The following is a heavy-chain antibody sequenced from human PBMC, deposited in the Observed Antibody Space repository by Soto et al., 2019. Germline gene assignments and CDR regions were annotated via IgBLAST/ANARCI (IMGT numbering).Heavy chain of an antibody. J-gene: IGHJ1*01. CDR3: ARVPDYGDYVEYFQH. V-gene: IGHV1-18*01. CDR2: ISAYNGNT. Sequence: GASVKVSCKASGYTFTSYGISWVRQAPGQGLEWMGWISAYNGNTNYAQKLQGRVTMTTDTSTSTAYMELRSLRSDDTAVYYCARVPDYGDYVEYFQHWGQGTLVTVSS. CDR1: GYTFTSYG. D-gene: IGHD4-17*01.